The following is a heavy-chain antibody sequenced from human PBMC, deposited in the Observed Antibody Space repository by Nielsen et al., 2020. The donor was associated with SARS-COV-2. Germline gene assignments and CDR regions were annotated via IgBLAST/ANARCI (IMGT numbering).Heavy chain of an antibody. D-gene: IGHD1-26*01. J-gene: IGHJ6*02. CDR1: GGTFGNYA. CDR3: ARVKGTHGGSYLDV. CDR2: IIPILDMA. V-gene: IGHV1-69*04. Sequence: SVKVSCKASGGTFGNYAISWVRQAPGQGLEWMGRIIPILDMADYGQQFQGRLTITADKSTSTAYMELSSLRYEDTAVYYCARVKGTHGGSYLDVWGQGTAVTVSS.